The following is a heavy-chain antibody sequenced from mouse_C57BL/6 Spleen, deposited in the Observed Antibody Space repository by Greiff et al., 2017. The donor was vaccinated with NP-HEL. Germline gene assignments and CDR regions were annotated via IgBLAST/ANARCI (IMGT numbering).Heavy chain of an antibody. J-gene: IGHJ4*01. V-gene: IGHV1-64*01. CDR1: GYTFTSYW. CDR2: IHPNSGST. CDR3: ARRYYGSSPYAMDY. Sequence: QVHVKQPGAELVKPGASVKLSCKASGYTFTSYWMHWVKQRPGQGLEWIGMIHPNSGSTNYNEKFKSKATLTVDKSSSTAYMQLSSLTSEDSAVYYCARRYYGSSPYAMDYWGQGTSVTVSS. D-gene: IGHD1-1*01.